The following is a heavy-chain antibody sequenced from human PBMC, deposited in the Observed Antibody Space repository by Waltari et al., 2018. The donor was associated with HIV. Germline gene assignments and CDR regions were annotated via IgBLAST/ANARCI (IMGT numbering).Heavy chain of an antibody. J-gene: IGHJ5*02. CDR3: ARGPPYYYGLGSPGGGWFDP. D-gene: IGHD3-10*01. V-gene: IGHV1-2*02. Sequence: QVQLVQSGAEVKKPGASVKVSCKASGYTFTGYYMHWARQAPGQGLEWMGWINPNSGCTNDAQKFQGRVTMTRDTSISTAYMELSRLRSDDTAVYYCARGPPYYYGLGSPGGGWFDPWGQGTLVTVSS. CDR1: GYTFTGYY. CDR2: INPNSGCT.